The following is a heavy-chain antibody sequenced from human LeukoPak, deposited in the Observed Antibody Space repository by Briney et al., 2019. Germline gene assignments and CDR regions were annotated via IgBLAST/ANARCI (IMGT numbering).Heavy chain of an antibody. CDR1: GFTFSSYS. Sequence: GGPLRLSCAASGFTFSSYSMNWVRQAPGKGLEWVSSISSSSSYIYYADSVKGRFTISRDNAKNSLYLQMNSLRAEDTAVYYCATRELEYSSSSNSDAFDIWGQGTMVTVSS. CDR3: ATRELEYSSSSNSDAFDI. D-gene: IGHD6-6*01. V-gene: IGHV3-21*01. J-gene: IGHJ3*02. CDR2: ISSSSSYI.